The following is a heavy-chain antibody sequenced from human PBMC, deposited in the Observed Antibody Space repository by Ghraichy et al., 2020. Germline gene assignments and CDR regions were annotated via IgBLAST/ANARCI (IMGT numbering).Heavy chain of an antibody. V-gene: IGHV3-21*01. D-gene: IGHD5-12*01. CDR3: ASWEVATLYAFDI. J-gene: IGHJ3*02. CDR1: GFTFSSYS. CDR2: ISSSSSYI. Sequence: GGSLRLSCAASGFTFSSYSMNWVRQAPGKGLEWVSSISSSSSYIYYADSVKGRFTISRDNAKNSLYLQMNSLRAEDTAVYYCASWEVATLYAFDIWGQGTMVTVSS.